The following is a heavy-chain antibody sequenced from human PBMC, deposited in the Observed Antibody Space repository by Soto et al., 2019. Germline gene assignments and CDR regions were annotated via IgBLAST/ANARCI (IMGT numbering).Heavy chain of an antibody. CDR3: ATSVPSDYGTQNIQYYYYGMDV. V-gene: IGHV1-24*01. CDR1: GYTLTELS. Sequence: GASVKVSCKVSGYTLTELSMHWVRQAPGKGLEWMGGFDPEDGETIYAQKFQGRVTMTEDTSTDTAYMELSSLRSEDTAVYYCATSVPSDYGTQNIQYYYYGMDVWGQGTTVTVSS. D-gene: IGHD4-17*01. J-gene: IGHJ6*02. CDR2: FDPEDGET.